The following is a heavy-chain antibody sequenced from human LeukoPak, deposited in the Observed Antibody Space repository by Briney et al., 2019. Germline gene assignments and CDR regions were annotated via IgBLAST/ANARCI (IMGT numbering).Heavy chain of an antibody. CDR1: GYTFTGYY. D-gene: IGHD6-13*01. CDR3: ARSGAIAAAGRNWFDP. V-gene: IGHV1-2*02. CDR2: INPNSGGT. J-gene: IGHJ5*02. Sequence: ASVKASCKASGYTFTGYYMHWVRQAPGQGLEWMGWINPNSGGTNYAQKFQGRVTMTRDTSISTAYMELSRLRSDDTAVYYCARSGAIAAAGRNWFDPWGQGTLVTVSS.